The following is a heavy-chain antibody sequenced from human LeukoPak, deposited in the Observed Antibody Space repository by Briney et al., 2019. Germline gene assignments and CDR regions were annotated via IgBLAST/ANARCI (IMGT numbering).Heavy chain of an antibody. D-gene: IGHD4-17*01. CDR3: ARVDEERGDYGDNYYFDY. CDR2: INPSGGST. Sequence: GASVKVSCKASGYTFTSYYMHWVRQAPGQGLEWMGIINPSGGSTSYAQKFQGRVTMTRDTSTSTVYMELSSLRSEDTAVYYCARVDEERGDYGDNYYFDYWGQGTLVTVSP. J-gene: IGHJ4*02. V-gene: IGHV1-46*01. CDR1: GYTFTSYY.